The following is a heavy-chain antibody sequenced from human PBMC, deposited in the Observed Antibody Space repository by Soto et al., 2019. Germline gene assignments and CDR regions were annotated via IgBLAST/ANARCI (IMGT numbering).Heavy chain of an antibody. CDR1: GFTFSNAW. J-gene: IGHJ4*02. D-gene: IGHD3-10*01. Sequence: GGSLRLSCAASGFTFSNAWMSWVRQAPGKGLEWVGRIKSKTDGGTTDYAAPVKGRFTISRDDSKNTLYLQMNSLKTEDTAVYYCTTGSITMVRGPIPPHWGQGTMVTV. CDR3: TTGSITMVRGPIPPH. CDR2: IKSKTDGGTT. V-gene: IGHV3-15*01.